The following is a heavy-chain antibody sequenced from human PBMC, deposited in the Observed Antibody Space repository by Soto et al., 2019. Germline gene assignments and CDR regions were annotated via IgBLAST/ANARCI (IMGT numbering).Heavy chain of an antibody. CDR3: AREMASGY. D-gene: IGHD6-19*01. J-gene: IGHJ4*02. CDR1: GFTFSSYW. CDR2: VRGDGSIT. V-gene: IGHV3-74*01. Sequence: EVQLEESGGGLVQPGESLRISCAASGFTFSSYWMHWVRQAPGKGLLWVSRVRGDGSITNYADSVKGRFTISRDNAKNTLYLQMNSLRAEDTAVYYCAREMASGYWGQGTLVTVSS.